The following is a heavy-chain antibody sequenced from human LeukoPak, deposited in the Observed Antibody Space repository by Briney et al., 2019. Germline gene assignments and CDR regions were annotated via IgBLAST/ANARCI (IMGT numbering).Heavy chain of an antibody. CDR2: INHSGST. D-gene: IGHD6-19*01. Sequence: PSETLSLTCAVSGGSISSSHWWGWVRQPPGKGLEWIGEINHSGSTNYNPSLKSRVTISVDTSKNQFSLKLSSVTAADTAVYYCARRNYSSGWYSYYYYYMDVWGKGTTVTISS. J-gene: IGHJ6*03. CDR3: ARRNYSSGWYSYYYYYMDV. CDR1: GGSISSSHW. V-gene: IGHV4-4*02.